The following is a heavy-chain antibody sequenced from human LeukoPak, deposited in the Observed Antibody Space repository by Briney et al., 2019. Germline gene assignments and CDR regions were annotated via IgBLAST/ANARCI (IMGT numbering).Heavy chain of an antibody. D-gene: IGHD3-10*01. Sequence: ETLSLTCTVSGGSINSSSYYWGWIRQPPGEALEWIGSIYRSGYTYYNPSLKSRVTISVDTSKSQFSLKLSSVTAADTAVYYCARSSMFRGVTVDYWGQGTLVTVSS. V-gene: IGHV4-39*01. CDR2: IYRSGYT. CDR1: GGSINSSSYY. J-gene: IGHJ4*02. CDR3: ARSSMFRGVTVDY.